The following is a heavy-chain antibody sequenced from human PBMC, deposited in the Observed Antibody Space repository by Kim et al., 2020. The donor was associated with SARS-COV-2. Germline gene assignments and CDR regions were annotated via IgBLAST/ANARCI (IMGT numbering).Heavy chain of an antibody. CDR2: IWYDGSNK. Sequence: GGSLRLSCAASGFTFSSYGMHWVRQAPGKGLEWVVVIWYDGSNKYYADSVKGRFTISRDNSKNTLYLQMNSLRAEDTAVYYCARNYGMDVWGQGTTVTVSS. J-gene: IGHJ6*02. CDR1: GFTFSSYG. CDR3: ARNYGMDV. V-gene: IGHV3-33*01.